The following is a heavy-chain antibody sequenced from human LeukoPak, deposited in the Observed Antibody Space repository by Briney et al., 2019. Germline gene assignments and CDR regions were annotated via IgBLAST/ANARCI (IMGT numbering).Heavy chain of an antibody. CDR2: IRYDGSNK. D-gene: IGHD2-15*01. Sequence: GGSLRLSCAASGFTFSSYGMHWVRQAPGKGLEWVAFIRYDGSNKYYADSVKGRFTISRDNSKNTLYLQMDSLRAEDTAVYYCAKGILGGTETFDYWGQGTLVTVSS. CDR1: GFTFSSYG. J-gene: IGHJ4*02. V-gene: IGHV3-30*02. CDR3: AKGILGGTETFDY.